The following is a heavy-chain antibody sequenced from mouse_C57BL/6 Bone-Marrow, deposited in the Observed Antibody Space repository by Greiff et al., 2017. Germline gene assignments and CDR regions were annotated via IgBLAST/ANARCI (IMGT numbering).Heavy chain of an antibody. CDR2: FYPGSGSI. Sequence: VQLQQSGAELVKPGASVKLSCKASGYTFTAYTIHWVKQRSGQGLEWIGWFYPGSGSIKYNEKFKDKATLTADKSSSTVYMELRRLTSEDSAVYFCARHGGVYYGSSDWYFDVWGTGTTVTVSS. CDR1: GYTFTAYT. D-gene: IGHD1-1*01. J-gene: IGHJ1*03. CDR3: ARHGGVYYGSSDWYFDV. V-gene: IGHV1-62-2*01.